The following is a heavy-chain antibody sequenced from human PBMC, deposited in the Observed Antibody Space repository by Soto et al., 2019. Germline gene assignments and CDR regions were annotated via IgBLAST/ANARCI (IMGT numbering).Heavy chain of an antibody. CDR1: GHTFTSYD. CDR2: MNPNSGKT. J-gene: IGHJ6*02. V-gene: IGHV1-8*01. CDR3: AIRRLTTFYFNYYGMDV. D-gene: IGHD4-17*01. Sequence: ASVKVSCNAAGHTFTSYDINWERHATGQGLEWMGWMNPNSGKTGYAQKVKRRVTMTGNTSISTAYMELSSPRSEDTAVYYCAIRRLTTFYFNYYGMDVWGQGTTVTVSS.